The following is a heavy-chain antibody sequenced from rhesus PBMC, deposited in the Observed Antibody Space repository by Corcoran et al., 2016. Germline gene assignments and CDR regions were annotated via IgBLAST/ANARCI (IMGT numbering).Heavy chain of an antibody. D-gene: IGHD6-25*01. CDR1: GGSISSNY. Sequence: QVQLQESGPGLVKPLENLSLTCAVSGGSISSNYWNWIRQAPGKGLEWIGYIYGSGSSTNYNPSLQSRVTLSVDTSKNQLSLKLRSVTAADTAVYYCATLQGGTYDYWGQGVLVTVSS. J-gene: IGHJ4*01. V-gene: IGHV4S11*01. CDR2: IYGSGSST. CDR3: ATLQGGTYDY.